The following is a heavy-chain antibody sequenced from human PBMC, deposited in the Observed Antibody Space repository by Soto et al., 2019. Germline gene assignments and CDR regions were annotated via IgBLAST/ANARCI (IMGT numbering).Heavy chain of an antibody. CDR2: ISAYNGNT. V-gene: IGHV1-18*01. Sequence: QVQLVQSGAEVKKHGASVKVSYKASGYTFTSYGISWVRQAPGQGLEWMGWISAYNGNTNYAQKLQGRVTMTKDTSTSTAYMELRSLRSDDTAVYYCARAPGIYCSGGSGYQLPPYYIDVWGKGTTVTVSS. CDR3: ARAPGIYCSGGSGYQLPPYYIDV. D-gene: IGHD2-15*01. J-gene: IGHJ6*03. CDR1: GYTFTSYG.